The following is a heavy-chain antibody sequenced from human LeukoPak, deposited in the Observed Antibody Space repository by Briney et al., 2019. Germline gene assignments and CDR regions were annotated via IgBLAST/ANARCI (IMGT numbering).Heavy chain of an antibody. Sequence: GGSLRPSCAASGFTFSSYAMSWVRQAPGKGLEWVSAISGSGGSTYYADSVKGRFTISRDNSKNTLYLQMNSLRAEDTAVYYCAKSQFSSGYQRNWGQGTMVTVSS. CDR3: AKSQFSSGYQRN. J-gene: IGHJ3*01. V-gene: IGHV3-23*01. CDR2: ISGSGGST. CDR1: GFTFSSYA. D-gene: IGHD3-22*01.